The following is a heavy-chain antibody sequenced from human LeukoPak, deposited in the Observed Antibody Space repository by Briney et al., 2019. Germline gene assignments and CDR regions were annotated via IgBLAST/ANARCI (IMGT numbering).Heavy chain of an antibody. D-gene: IGHD6-6*01. J-gene: IGHJ1*01. Sequence: PSETLSLTCAVYGGSFSGYYWSWIRQPPGKGLEWIGEINHSGSTNYNPSLKSRVTISVDTSKNQFSLKLSSVTAADTAVYYCARKTGIAARQKYFQHWGQGTLVTVSS. CDR1: GGSFSGYY. CDR3: ARKTGIAARQKYFQH. V-gene: IGHV4-34*01. CDR2: INHSGST.